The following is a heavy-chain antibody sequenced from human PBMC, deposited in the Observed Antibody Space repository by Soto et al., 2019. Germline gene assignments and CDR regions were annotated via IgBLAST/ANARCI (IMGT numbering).Heavy chain of an antibody. CDR3: ARSPPSSYYGGSGTFDY. D-gene: IGHD3-10*01. Sequence: QLQLQESGPGLVRPSGTLSLTCAVSGGFTSTNNWWSWVRQPPGKGLERIGDAYHSGNTEYNPSLKSRVSISVDKSKNQISLKLTSATAADTAVYYCARSPPSSYYGGSGTFDYWGQGTLVTVSS. CDR1: GGFTSTNNW. CDR2: AYHSGNT. V-gene: IGHV4-4*02. J-gene: IGHJ4*02.